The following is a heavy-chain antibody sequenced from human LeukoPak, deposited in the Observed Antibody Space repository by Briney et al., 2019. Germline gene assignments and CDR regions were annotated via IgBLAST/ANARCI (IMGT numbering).Heavy chain of an antibody. Sequence: ASVKVSCKASGYTFTSSYIHWVRQAPGQGLECMGIIDPGGGSTSYAQKFQGRVAMTSDTSPTTVYMQLSSLRSKDTAVYYCARGWGGSYYDPFDIWGQGTLVSVSS. CDR2: IDPGGGST. J-gene: IGHJ3*02. D-gene: IGHD1-26*01. CDR1: GYTFTSSY. V-gene: IGHV1-46*01. CDR3: ARGWGGSYYDPFDI.